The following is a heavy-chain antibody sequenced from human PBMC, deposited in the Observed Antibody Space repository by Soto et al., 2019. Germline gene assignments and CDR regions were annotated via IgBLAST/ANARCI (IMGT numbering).Heavy chain of an antibody. Sequence: QVQLQESGPGLVKPSQTLSLTCTVSGGSISSGGYYWSWIRQHPGKGLEWIGYIYYSGSTYYNPSLKRRVTISVDTSKNQFSLKRSSVTAADTAVYYCARDHGGTARGIWFDPWGQGTLVTVSS. CDR3: ARDHGGTARGIWFDP. CDR2: IYYSGST. V-gene: IGHV4-31*03. CDR1: GGSISSGGYY. J-gene: IGHJ5*02. D-gene: IGHD3-16*01.